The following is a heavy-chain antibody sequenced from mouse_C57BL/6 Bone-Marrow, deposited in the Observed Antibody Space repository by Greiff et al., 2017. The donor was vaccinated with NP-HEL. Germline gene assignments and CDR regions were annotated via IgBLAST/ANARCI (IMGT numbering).Heavy chain of an antibody. CDR1: GYTFTSYW. Sequence: QVQLQQPGAELVMPGASVKLSCKASGYTFTSYWMHWVKQRPGQGLEWIGEIDPSDSYTNYNQKFKGKSTLTVDKSSSTAYMQLSSLTSEDSAVYYCARLEAAGYFDYWGQGTTLTVSS. CDR3: ARLEAAGYFDY. CDR2: IDPSDSYT. D-gene: IGHD6-1*01. J-gene: IGHJ2*01. V-gene: IGHV1-69*01.